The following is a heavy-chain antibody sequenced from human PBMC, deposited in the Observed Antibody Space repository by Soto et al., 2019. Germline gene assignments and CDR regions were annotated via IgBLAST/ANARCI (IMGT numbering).Heavy chain of an antibody. J-gene: IGHJ4*02. CDR2: IYSGGYT. V-gene: IGHV3-53*01. D-gene: IGHD6-25*01. CDR3: AQRPGGGGY. Sequence: EVQLVESGGGLIQPGGSLRLSCAVSGFTVSNNYMSWVRQAPGKGLEGVSVIYSGGYTAYGDSVKGRFTISRDNSKNPLYPKMNSLGTRGPAVIYRAQRPGGGGYWGQGTLVTVSS. CDR1: GFTVSNNY.